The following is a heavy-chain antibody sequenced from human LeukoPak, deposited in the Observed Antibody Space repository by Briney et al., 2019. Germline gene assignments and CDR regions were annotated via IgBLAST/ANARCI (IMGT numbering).Heavy chain of an antibody. CDR1: GGSISSHD. D-gene: IGHD6-19*01. Sequence: SETLSLTCTVSGGSISSHDWSWIRQPPGKGLEGIGYIYYSGSTNYNPSLKSRVTISVDPSKIQFSLKLSSVTAADTAVYYCARARWLATFDFWGQGTLVTVSS. CDR2: IYYSGST. V-gene: IGHV4-59*11. J-gene: IGHJ4*02. CDR3: ARARWLATFDF.